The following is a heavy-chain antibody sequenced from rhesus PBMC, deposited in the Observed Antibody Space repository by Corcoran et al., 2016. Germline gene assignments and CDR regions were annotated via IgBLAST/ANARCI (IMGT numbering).Heavy chain of an antibody. Sequence: EVQLVESGGDLAYPGGSLRLSWAASGLTSRDYYMHWVRQASGKGVDWVSRISNGVDGAWYTDSVKGRFTISRENAKNTLYLQMDGLRAEDTAVYYCVTEGSGWGYFDSWGRGVLVTVSS. D-gene: IGHD6-31*01. CDR2: ISNGVDGA. CDR3: VTEGSGWGYFDS. J-gene: IGHJ4*01. V-gene: IGHV3-59*01. CDR1: GLTSRDYY.